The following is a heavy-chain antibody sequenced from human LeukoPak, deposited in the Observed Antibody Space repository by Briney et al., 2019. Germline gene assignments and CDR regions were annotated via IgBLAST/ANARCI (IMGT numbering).Heavy chain of an antibody. Sequence: SETLSLTCTVSGGSISSYYWSWIRQPPGKGLEWIGYIYYSGSTNYNPSLKSRVTISVDTSKNQFSLKLSSVTAADTAVYYCARAIAAAGTPFDYWGQGTLVTVSS. CDR1: GGSISSYY. CDR2: IYYSGST. D-gene: IGHD6-13*01. V-gene: IGHV4-59*01. J-gene: IGHJ4*02. CDR3: ARAIAAAGTPFDY.